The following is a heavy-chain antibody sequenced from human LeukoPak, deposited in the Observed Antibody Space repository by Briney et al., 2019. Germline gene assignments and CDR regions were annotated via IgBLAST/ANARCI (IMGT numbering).Heavy chain of an antibody. Sequence: GGSLRLSCAASGFTFSSYLMNWVRQAPGKGLEWVSYISSGGNTIYYADSVKGRFTISRDNDKNSLYLQMNSLRAEDTAVYYCARDRGYSYGSDAFDIWGQGTMVTVSS. CDR3: ARDRGYSYGSDAFDI. CDR1: GFTFSSYL. J-gene: IGHJ3*02. V-gene: IGHV3-48*04. D-gene: IGHD5-18*01. CDR2: ISSGGNTI.